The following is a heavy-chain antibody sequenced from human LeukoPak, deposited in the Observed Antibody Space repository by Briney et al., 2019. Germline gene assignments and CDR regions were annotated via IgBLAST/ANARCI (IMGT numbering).Heavy chain of an antibody. V-gene: IGHV3-11*01. CDR3: ARDHPYYDILTGLFDY. CDR2: ISSSGSTI. J-gene: IGHJ4*02. Sequence: PGGSLRLSCAASGFTFSDYYMSWIRQAPGKGLEWVSYISSSGSTIYYADSVKGRFTISRDNAKNSLYLQMNSLRAEDTAVYYCARDHPYYDILTGLFDYWGQGTLVTVSS. D-gene: IGHD3-9*01. CDR1: GFTFSDYY.